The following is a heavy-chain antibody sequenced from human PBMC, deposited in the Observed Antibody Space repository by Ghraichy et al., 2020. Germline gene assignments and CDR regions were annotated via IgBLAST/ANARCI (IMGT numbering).Heavy chain of an antibody. Sequence: GESLNISCAASGFTFSSYSMNWVRQAPGKGLEWVSSISSSSSYIYYADSVKGRFTISRDNAKNSLYLQMNSLRAEDTAVYYCARDGQRAVAGFDYWGQGTLVTVSS. CDR1: GFTFSSYS. D-gene: IGHD6-19*01. CDR3: ARDGQRAVAGFDY. V-gene: IGHV3-21*01. CDR2: ISSSSSYI. J-gene: IGHJ4*02.